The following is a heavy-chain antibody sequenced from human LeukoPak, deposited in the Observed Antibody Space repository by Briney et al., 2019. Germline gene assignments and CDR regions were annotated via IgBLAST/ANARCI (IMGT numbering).Heavy chain of an antibody. D-gene: IGHD3-22*01. Sequence: GGSLRLSCAASGFTFSSYEMNWVRQAPGKGLEWVSYISSSGSTIYYADSVKGRFTISRDNSKNTLYLQMNSLRAEDTAVYYCAKDYYDSSGYYLTLNYFDYWGQGTLVTVSS. CDR2: ISSSGSTI. CDR3: AKDYYDSSGYYLTLNYFDY. CDR1: GFTFSSYE. V-gene: IGHV3-48*03. J-gene: IGHJ4*02.